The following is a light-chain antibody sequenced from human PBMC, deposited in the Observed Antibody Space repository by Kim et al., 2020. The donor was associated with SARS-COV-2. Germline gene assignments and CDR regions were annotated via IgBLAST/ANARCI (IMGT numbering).Light chain of an antibody. V-gene: IGLV3-12*02. CDR1: NSGSKA. CDR3: QVWDSSSDHWV. J-gene: IGLJ3*02. Sequence: TAQMARITGGGNNSGSKAVHWYQQKPGQDHVLVIYSDRNRPSGIPERSSGSNPGNTATLTITRSEAGDEADYYCQVWDSSSDHWVFGGGTKLTVL. CDR2: SDR.